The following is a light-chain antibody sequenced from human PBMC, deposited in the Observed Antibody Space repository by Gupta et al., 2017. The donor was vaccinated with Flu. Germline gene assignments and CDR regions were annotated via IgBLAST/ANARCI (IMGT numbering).Light chain of an antibody. J-gene: IGLJ2*01. Sequence: SITLSCTGTSNDVGSYNLVSWYHQHPGKATNIIIYEVNKRPSGVSNSFSGSKSGNTASLTISGLQAEDEAEYYCCSYAGFSTSTFGGGTKLTVL. CDR2: EVN. CDR1: SNDVGSYNL. CDR3: CSYAGFSTST. V-gene: IGLV2-23*02.